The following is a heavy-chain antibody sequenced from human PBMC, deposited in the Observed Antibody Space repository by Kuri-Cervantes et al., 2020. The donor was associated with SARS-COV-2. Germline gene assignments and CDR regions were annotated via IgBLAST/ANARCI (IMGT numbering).Heavy chain of an antibody. CDR3: AKALSGCAGDCPTR. J-gene: IGHJ4*02. V-gene: IGHV3-23*01. CDR2: ISVSGGST. D-gene: IGHD2-21*01. Sequence: GESLKISCAASGFSFSDYVMTWVRQAPGKGLEWVSSISVSGGSTYYANSVKGRFTISRDNSKNTLYLQMNSLRAEDTAVYYCAKALSGCAGDCPTRWGQGTLVTVSS. CDR1: GFSFSDYV.